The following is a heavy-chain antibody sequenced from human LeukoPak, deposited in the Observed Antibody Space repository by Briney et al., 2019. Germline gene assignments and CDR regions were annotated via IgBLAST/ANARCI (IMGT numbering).Heavy chain of an antibody. D-gene: IGHD3-10*01. CDR3: AGRSGSWLSAFDI. V-gene: IGHV4-39*01. Sequence: SETLSLTCTVSGGSISSSNYYWGWIRQPPGKGLEWIGSVYYNGDTYYNPSLKRRVTISVDTSKNQFSLKVTSVTAADTAVYYCAGRSGSWLSAFDIWGQGTVVTVSS. J-gene: IGHJ3*02. CDR1: GGSISSSNYY. CDR2: VYYNGDT.